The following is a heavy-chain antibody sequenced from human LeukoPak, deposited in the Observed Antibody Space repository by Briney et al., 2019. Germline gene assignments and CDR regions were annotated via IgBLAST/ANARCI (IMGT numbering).Heavy chain of an antibody. V-gene: IGHV3-74*01. J-gene: IGHJ4*02. CDR3: AREAGSQLRYFDWFDSYYFDY. D-gene: IGHD3-9*01. Sequence: GGSLRLSCAASGFTFSSYWMHWVRQAPGKGLVWVSRINSDGSSTSYADSVKGRFTISRDNAQNTLYLQMNSLRAEDTAVYYCAREAGSQLRYFDWFDSYYFDYWGQGTLVTVSS. CDR2: INSDGSST. CDR1: GFTFSSYW.